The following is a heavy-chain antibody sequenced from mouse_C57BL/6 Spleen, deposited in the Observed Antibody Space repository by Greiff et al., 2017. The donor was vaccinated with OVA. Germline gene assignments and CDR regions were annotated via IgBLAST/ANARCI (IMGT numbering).Heavy chain of an antibody. CDR1: GYTFTSYW. J-gene: IGHJ2*01. V-gene: IGHV1-74*01. CDR2: IHPSDSDT. D-gene: IGHD1-1*01. Sequence: QVQLQQPGAELVKPGASVKVSCKASGYTFTSYWMHWVKQRPGQGLEWIGRIHPSDSDTNYNQKFKGKATLTVDKSSSTAYMQLSSLTSEESAVYYCSREGYCDSSTSFDYWGQGTTLTVSS. CDR3: SREGYCDSSTSFDY.